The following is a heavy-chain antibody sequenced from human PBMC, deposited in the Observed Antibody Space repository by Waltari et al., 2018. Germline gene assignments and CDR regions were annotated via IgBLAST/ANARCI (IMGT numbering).Heavy chain of an antibody. Sequence: QVQLVQSGAEVKKPGASVKVSCKVSGYALTELSMHWGRQAPGKGLEWMGGFDPEDGETIYAKKFQGRVTMTEDTSTDTAYMELSSLRSEDTAVYYCATSVGALGLFAYWGQGTLVTVSS. CDR2: FDPEDGET. J-gene: IGHJ4*02. V-gene: IGHV1-24*01. D-gene: IGHD1-26*01. CDR3: ATSVGALGLFAY. CDR1: GYALTELS.